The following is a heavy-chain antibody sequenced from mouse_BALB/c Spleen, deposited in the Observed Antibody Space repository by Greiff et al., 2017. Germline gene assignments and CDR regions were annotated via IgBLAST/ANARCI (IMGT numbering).Heavy chain of an antibody. CDR3: ARQRGGITTYYFDD. CDR2: ISSGGGST. V-gene: IGHV5-12-1*01. CDR1: GFAFSSYD. J-gene: IGHJ2*01. Sequence: EVHLVESGGGLVKPGGSLKLSCAASGFAFSSYDMSWVRQTPEKRLEWVAYISSGGGSTYYPDTVKGRFTISRDNAKNTLYLQMSSLKSEDTAMYYCARQRGGITTYYFDDWGQGTTLTVSS. D-gene: IGHD1-2*01.